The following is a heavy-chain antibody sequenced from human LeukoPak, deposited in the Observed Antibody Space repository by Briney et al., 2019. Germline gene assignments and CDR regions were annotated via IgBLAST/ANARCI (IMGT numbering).Heavy chain of an antibody. D-gene: IGHD5-18*01. CDR2: INHSGST. CDR1: GGFFSGYY. CDR3: ARRYSYGYGYFDY. Sequence: NPSETLSLTCAVYGGFFSGYYWSWIRQPPGKGLEWIGEINHSGSTNYNPSLKSRVTISVDTSKNQFSLKLSSVTAADTAVYYCARRYSYGYGYFDYWGQGTLVTVSS. J-gene: IGHJ4*02. V-gene: IGHV4-34*01.